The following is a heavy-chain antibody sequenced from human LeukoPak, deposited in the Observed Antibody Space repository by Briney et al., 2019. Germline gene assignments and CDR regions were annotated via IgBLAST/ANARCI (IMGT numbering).Heavy chain of an antibody. CDR2: VSGSGGNT. Sequence: PGGYLRLSCAASGFTFSSYAESWVRKAPGKGLEWVSAVSGSGGNTYYADSVKGRFTISRDNSKNTLFLQMNSLRAEDTAVYYCAKEVGGRSQDYWGQGTLVTVSS. J-gene: IGHJ4*02. CDR1: GFTFSSYA. CDR3: AKEVGGRSQDY. V-gene: IGHV3-23*01.